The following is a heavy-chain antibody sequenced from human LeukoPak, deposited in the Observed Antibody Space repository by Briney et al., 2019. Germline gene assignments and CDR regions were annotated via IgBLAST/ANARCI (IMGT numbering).Heavy chain of an antibody. Sequence: GGSLRLSCAASGFTFSSYEMNWVRQAPGKGLEWVSYISSSGSTIYYADSVKGRFTISRDNAKNSLYLQMNSLRAEDTAVYYCARDAQWELQNVDLDYWGQGTLVTVSS. D-gene: IGHD1-26*01. CDR1: GFTFSSYE. CDR2: ISSSGSTI. CDR3: ARDAQWELQNVDLDY. V-gene: IGHV3-48*03. J-gene: IGHJ4*02.